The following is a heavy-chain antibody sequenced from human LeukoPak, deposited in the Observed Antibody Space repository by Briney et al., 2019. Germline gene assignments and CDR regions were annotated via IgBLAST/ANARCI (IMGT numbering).Heavy chain of an antibody. V-gene: IGHV4-39*07. CDR3: ARVVNSGWGDAFDI. CDR1: GGSISSSSYY. Sequence: SETLSLTCTVSGGSISSSSYYWGWIRQPPGKGLEWIGSIYYSGSTYYNPSLKSRVTISVDTSKNQFSLKLSSVTAADTAVYYCARVVNSGWGDAFDIWGQGTMVTVSS. J-gene: IGHJ3*02. D-gene: IGHD6-19*01. CDR2: IYYSGST.